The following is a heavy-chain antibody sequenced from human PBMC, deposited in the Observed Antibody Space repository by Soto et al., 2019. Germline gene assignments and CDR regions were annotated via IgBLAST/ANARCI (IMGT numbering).Heavy chain of an antibody. J-gene: IGHJ5*02. CDR3: ARTPIGYCSGGTCSNWFDP. Sequence: SETLSLTCTVSGGSISSGGSYWSWIRQHPGKGLEWIGYIYYSGSTHYNPSLKSRVTISVDTSKNQFSLKLSSVTAADTAVYYCARTPIGYCSGGTCSNWFDPWGQGTPVTVSS. CDR1: GGSISSGGSY. CDR2: IYYSGST. D-gene: IGHD2-15*01. V-gene: IGHV4-31*03.